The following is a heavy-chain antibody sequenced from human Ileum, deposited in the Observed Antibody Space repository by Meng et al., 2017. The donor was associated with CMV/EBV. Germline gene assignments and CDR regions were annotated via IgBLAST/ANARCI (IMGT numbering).Heavy chain of an antibody. CDR1: GYTFTSNN. CDR2: INTNTGNP. J-gene: IGHJ4*02. Sequence: QVQLVQSGSELKKPGASVKVSCKASGYTFTSNNLIWVRQAPGQGPEWMGWINTNTGNPTYARDFTGRFVFSLDTSVSTTYLQINSLRTEDSAVYYCTRGDGDHSSKFDYWGQGTLVTVSS. CDR3: TRGDGDHSSKFDY. D-gene: IGHD5-24*01. V-gene: IGHV7-4-1*02.